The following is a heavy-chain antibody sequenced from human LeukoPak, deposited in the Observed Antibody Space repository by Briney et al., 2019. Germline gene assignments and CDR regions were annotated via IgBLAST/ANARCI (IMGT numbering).Heavy chain of an antibody. CDR3: VRGNHPYYNFWSGCALDY. Sequence: SETLSLTCAVYGGSFSGYYWSWIRQPPGKGLEWIGEINHSGSTYYNPSLKSRVSISVDTSKNQFSLKLSSVTAADTAVYYCVRGNHPYYNFWSGCALDYWGQGTLVTVSS. J-gene: IGHJ4*02. D-gene: IGHD3-3*01. V-gene: IGHV4-34*01. CDR2: INHSGST. CDR1: GGSFSGYY.